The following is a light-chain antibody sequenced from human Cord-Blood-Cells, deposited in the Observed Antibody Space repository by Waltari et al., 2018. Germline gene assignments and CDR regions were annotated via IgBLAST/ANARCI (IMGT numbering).Light chain of an antibody. J-gene: IGLJ2*01. CDR3: QSYDSSLSGVV. Sequence: QSVLTQPPPVSGAPGQRVPIPCPGSSPNIGAGYDVHWYQQLPGKAPKLLIYGNSNRPSGVPDRFSGSKSGTSASLAITGLQAEDEADYYCQSYDSSLSGVVFGGGTKLTVL. CDR2: GNS. CDR1: SPNIGAGYD. V-gene: IGLV1-40*01.